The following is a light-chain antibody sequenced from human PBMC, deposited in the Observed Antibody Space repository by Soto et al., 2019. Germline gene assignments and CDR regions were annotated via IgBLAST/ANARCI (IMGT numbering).Light chain of an antibody. CDR1: QDISSS. J-gene: IGKJ1*01. Sequence: DIQMTQSPSSLSASIGARVTISCRASQDISSSLNWYQHKSGXARKLLIYAASGLHSGVPSRFSGSGSGTHFTLTISSRQPEDFATYDCQQSYVTPWTFGQGTKVDIK. CDR2: AAS. V-gene: IGKV1-39*01. CDR3: QQSYVTPWT.